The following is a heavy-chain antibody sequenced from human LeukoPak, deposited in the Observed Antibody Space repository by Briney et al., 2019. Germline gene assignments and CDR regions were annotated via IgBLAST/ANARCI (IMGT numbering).Heavy chain of an antibody. J-gene: IGHJ1*01. CDR1: GGSISSGDYY. CDR3: ARGVRSSSWYREYFQH. V-gene: IGHV4-31*03. Sequence: SETLSLTCTVSGGSISSGDYYWSWIRQPPGKGLEWIGYIYYSGSTYYNPSLKSRVTISVDTSKNQFSLKLSSVTAADTAVYYCARGVRSSSWYREYFQHWGQGTLVTVSS. D-gene: IGHD6-13*01. CDR2: IYYSGST.